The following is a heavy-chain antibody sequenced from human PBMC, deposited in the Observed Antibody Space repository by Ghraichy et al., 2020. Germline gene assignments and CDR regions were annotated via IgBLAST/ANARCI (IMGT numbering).Heavy chain of an antibody. Sequence: SENLSLTCTVSGGSISSYYWSWIRQPPGKGLEWIGYIYYSGSTNYNPSLKSRVTISVDTSKNQFSLKLSSVTAADTAVYYCARLRSDDFWSGYYRGDAFDIWGQGTMVTVSS. J-gene: IGHJ3*02. D-gene: IGHD3-3*01. CDR2: IYYSGST. CDR3: ARLRSDDFWSGYYRGDAFDI. CDR1: GGSISSYY. V-gene: IGHV4-59*08.